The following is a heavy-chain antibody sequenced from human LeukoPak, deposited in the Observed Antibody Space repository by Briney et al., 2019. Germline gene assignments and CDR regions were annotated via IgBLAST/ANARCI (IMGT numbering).Heavy chain of an antibody. Sequence: GGSLRLSCIASGFTFSDDGMHWVRQASGKGLEWVALIWKDGSQTFYGDSVKGRFIISRDNSRNTLDLQMNSLSAEDTAVYYCVREGIGGTSYRGNFDYWGQGTLVTVSS. CDR3: VREGIGGTSYRGNFDY. J-gene: IGHJ4*02. CDR1: GFTFSDDG. D-gene: IGHD2-15*01. V-gene: IGHV3-33*01. CDR2: IWKDGSQT.